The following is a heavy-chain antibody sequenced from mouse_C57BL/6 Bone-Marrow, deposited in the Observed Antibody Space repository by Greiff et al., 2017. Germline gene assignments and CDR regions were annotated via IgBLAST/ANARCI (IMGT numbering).Heavy chain of an antibody. J-gene: IGHJ3*01. CDR3: TVNYGSSSFAY. V-gene: IGHV6-3*01. Sequence: EVKVEESGGGLVQPGGSMKLSCVASGFTFSNYWMNWVRQSPEKGLEWVAQIRLKSDNYATHYAESVKGRFTISRDDSKSSVYLQMNNLRAEDTGIYYCTVNYGSSSFAYWGQGTLVTVSA. CDR2: IRLKSDNYAT. D-gene: IGHD1-1*01. CDR1: GFTFSNYW.